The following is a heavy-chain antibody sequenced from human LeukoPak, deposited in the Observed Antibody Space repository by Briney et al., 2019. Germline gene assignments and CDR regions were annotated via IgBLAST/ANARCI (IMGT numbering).Heavy chain of an antibody. D-gene: IGHD6-6*01. CDR3: ARGPNSNWSGLDF. CDR1: GFSFSGHW. V-gene: IGHV3-74*01. Sequence: GGSLRLSCTASGFSFSGHWMHWACQLPGKGLVWVSRISPTGSTTSYADSVKGRFTVSRDNAKNTLYLQVNNLRAEDTAVYYCARGPNSNWSGLDFWGQGTLLTVSS. CDR2: ISPTGSTT. J-gene: IGHJ4*02.